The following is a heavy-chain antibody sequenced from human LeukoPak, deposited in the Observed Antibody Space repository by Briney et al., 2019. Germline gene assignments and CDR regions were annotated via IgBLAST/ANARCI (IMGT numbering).Heavy chain of an antibody. CDR1: GFTVSSNY. D-gene: IGHD5-12*01. CDR2: IYSGGST. CDR3: ASYSGYDWGLDY. Sequence: GGSLRLSCAASGFTVSSNYMSWVRQAPGKGLEWVSVIYSGGSTYYADSVKGRFTISRDNSKNTLYLQMNSLRAEDTAVYYCASYSGYDWGLDYWGQGTLVTVSS. J-gene: IGHJ4*02. V-gene: IGHV3-53*01.